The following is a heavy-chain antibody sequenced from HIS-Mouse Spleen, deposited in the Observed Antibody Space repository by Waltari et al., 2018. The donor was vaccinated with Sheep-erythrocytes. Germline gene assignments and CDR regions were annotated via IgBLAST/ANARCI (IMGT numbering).Heavy chain of an antibody. CDR2: IYYSGSS. D-gene: IGHD3-10*01. J-gene: IGHJ2*01. CDR1: GGSISSGGYY. V-gene: IGHV4-31*03. CDR3: ARLITMVRGVTWYFDL. Sequence: QVQLQESGPGLVKPSPTLSLTCSVSGGSISSGGYYWRWIRQHPGKGLECIGYIYYSGSSYDNPSLKSRVNISVDTSKNQFSLKLSSVTAADTAVYYCARLITMVRGVTWYFDLWGRGTLVTVSS.